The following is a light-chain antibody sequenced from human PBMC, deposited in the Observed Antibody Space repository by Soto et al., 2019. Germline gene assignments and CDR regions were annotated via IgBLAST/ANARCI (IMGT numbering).Light chain of an antibody. CDR2: DVS. Sequence: ISCTGTSSDVGGYNYVSWYQQHPGKAPKLMIYDVSNRPSGVSNRFSGSKSGNTASLTISGLQAEDEADYYCSSYTSSSTYVFGTGTKVTVL. V-gene: IGLV2-14*04. CDR1: SSDVGGYNY. CDR3: SSYTSSSTYV. J-gene: IGLJ1*01.